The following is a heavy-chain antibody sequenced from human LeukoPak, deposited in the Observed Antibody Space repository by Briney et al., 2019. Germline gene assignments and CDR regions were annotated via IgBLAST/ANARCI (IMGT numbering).Heavy chain of an antibody. Sequence: GGSLRLSCAASGFTFSDYGKNWVRQAPGKGLEWVSSISSASSYLSYADSVKGRFTISRDNAKNSLYLQLNNLRAEDTAVYYCVRSEGYCSSTSCDAYYFYMDVWGKGTTVTVSS. CDR2: ISSASSYL. CDR1: GFTFSDYG. J-gene: IGHJ6*03. D-gene: IGHD2-2*01. CDR3: VRSEGYCSSTSCDAYYFYMDV. V-gene: IGHV3-21*01.